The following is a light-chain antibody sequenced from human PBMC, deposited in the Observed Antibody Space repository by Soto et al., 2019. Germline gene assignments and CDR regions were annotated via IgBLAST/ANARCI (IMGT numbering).Light chain of an antibody. J-gene: IGLJ1*01. CDR3: CSYAGTTSYV. CDR1: SSDIGSHNL. V-gene: IGLV2-23*01. CDR2: EGS. Sequence: QSALTQPASVYGSPGQSITISCTGISSDIGSHNLVSWYQQHPGKAPKLMIHEGSKRPSGVSNRFSASKSGNTASLTISGLQAEDEADYYCCSYAGTTSYVFGTGTKLTVL.